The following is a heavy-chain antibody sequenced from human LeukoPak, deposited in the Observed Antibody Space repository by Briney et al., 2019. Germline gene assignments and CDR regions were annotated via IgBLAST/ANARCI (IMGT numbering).Heavy chain of an antibody. CDR1: GGSISSSSYY. CDR2: IYHSGST. D-gene: IGHD2-15*01. CDR3: ARHHTDQIVAYPGDYYMDV. Sequence: PSETLSLTCTVSGGSISSSSYYWGWIRQPPGKGLEWIGSIYHSGSTYYNPSLKSRVTISVDTSKNQFSLKLSSVTAADTAVYYCARHHTDQIVAYPGDYYMDVWGKGTTVTVSS. J-gene: IGHJ6*03. V-gene: IGHV4-39*01.